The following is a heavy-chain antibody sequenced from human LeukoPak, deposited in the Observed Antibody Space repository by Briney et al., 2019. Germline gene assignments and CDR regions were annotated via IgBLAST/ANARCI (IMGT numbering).Heavy chain of an antibody. CDR2: IYYSGST. D-gene: IGHD6-19*01. CDR3: ARASSGWYNWFDP. V-gene: IGHV4-59*01. CDR1: GDSISYFH. J-gene: IGHJ5*02. Sequence: SETLSLTCSVSGDSISYFHWSWIRQSPGKGLEWIGYIYYSGSTNYNPSLKSRVTISVDTSKSQFSLKLSSVTAADTAVYYCARASSGWYNWFDPWGQGTLVTVSS.